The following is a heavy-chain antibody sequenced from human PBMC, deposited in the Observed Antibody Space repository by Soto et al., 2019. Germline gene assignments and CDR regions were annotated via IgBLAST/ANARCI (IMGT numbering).Heavy chain of an antibody. J-gene: IGHJ6*02. CDR2: ISGSGGIT. Sequence: PGGSLRLSCVASGFTFSSYAMGWVRQAPGKGLDWVSVISGSGGITYSADSVKGWFTISRDNSKNILYLQMNSRRAEATAVYYCARGITDTGGYYYYSMDVWGQGTAVTVSS. V-gene: IGHV3-23*01. CDR1: GFTFSSYA. D-gene: IGHD2-15*01. CDR3: ARGITDTGGYYYYSMDV.